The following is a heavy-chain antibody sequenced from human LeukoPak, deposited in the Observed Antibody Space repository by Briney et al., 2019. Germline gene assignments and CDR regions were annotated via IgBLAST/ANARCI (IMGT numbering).Heavy chain of an antibody. CDR3: ARVLEYSGSEDGY. Sequence: TGGSLRLSCAASGFTFSSFSMNWVRQAPGKGLEWVSYISSGSSTMYYADSVKGRFTISRDNAKNSLYLQMNSLRAEDTAVYYCARVLEYSGSEDGYWGQGTLVTVSS. J-gene: IGHJ4*02. V-gene: IGHV3-48*04. CDR1: GFTFSSFS. D-gene: IGHD1-26*01. CDR2: ISSGSSTM.